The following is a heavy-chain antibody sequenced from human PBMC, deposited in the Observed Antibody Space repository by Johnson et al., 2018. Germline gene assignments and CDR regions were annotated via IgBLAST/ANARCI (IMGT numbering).Heavy chain of an antibody. CDR3: ARDSSDLWGGSDYYYGMDV. Sequence: QLVQSGAEVKKPGSSVKVSCKASGGTFRSYAISWVRQAPGQGLEWMGGIIPIFGTAKYAQRFQGRVTITADESARTTERELSSLRSEDTAVYYCARDSSDLWGGSDYYYGMDVWGVGTTVIVSS. CDR2: IIPIFGTA. CDR1: GGTFRSYA. V-gene: IGHV1-69*12. D-gene: IGHD3-3*01. J-gene: IGHJ6*04.